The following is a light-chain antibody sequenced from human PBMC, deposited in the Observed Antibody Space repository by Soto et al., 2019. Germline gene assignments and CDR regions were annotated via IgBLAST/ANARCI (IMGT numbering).Light chain of an antibody. CDR3: QHDAYSLWT. V-gene: IGKV3-20*01. Sequence: VLTQSPCTLSLSPGEGATLSCRASPSVTGTYLAWYQQKPGQAPRLLVYGASRRATGIPDRFSGSGSGTDFTLTISRLEPEDFAVYYCQHDAYSLWTFGQGTKVEIK. CDR2: GAS. J-gene: IGKJ1*01. CDR1: PSVTGTY.